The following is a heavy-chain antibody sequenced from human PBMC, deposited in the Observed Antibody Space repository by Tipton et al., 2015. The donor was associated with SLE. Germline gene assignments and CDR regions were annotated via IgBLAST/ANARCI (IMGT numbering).Heavy chain of an antibody. CDR1: GGSISSGSYY. J-gene: IGHJ4*02. CDR2: IYTSGST. CDR3: TLEGWNYYFDY. Sequence: TLSLTCTVSGGSISSGSYYWSWIRQPAGKGLEWIGRIYTSGSTNYNPSLKSRVTISVDTSKNQFSLKLSSVTAADTAVYYCTLEGWNYYFDYWGQGTLVTVSS. V-gene: IGHV4-61*02. D-gene: IGHD1-7*01.